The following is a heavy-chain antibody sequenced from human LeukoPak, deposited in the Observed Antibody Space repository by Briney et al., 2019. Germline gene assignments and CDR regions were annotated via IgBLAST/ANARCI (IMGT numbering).Heavy chain of an antibody. CDR3: AHRPSITIFSYYFDY. CDR1: GFSLSTSGVG. CDR2: IYWNDDK. D-gene: IGHD3-9*01. V-gene: IGHV2-5*01. J-gene: IGHJ4*02. Sequence: SGPTMVNPTQTLTLTCTFSGFSLSTSGVGVRWIRQPPGKALEWLALIYWNDDKRYSPSLKSRLTITKDTSKNQVVLTMTNMDPVDTATYYCAHRPSITIFSYYFDYGGQGTLVTVSS.